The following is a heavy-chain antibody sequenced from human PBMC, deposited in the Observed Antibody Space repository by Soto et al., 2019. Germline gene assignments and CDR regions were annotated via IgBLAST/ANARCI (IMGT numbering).Heavy chain of an antibody. V-gene: IGHV3-23*01. CDR3: AKGGVAGTTYNWFDP. J-gene: IGHJ5*02. CDR1: GFTFSSYA. D-gene: IGHD1-7*01. Sequence: EVQLLESGGGLVQPGGSLRLSCAASGFTFSSYAMSWVRQAPGKGLEWVSAISGSGGSTYYADSVKGRLTISRDNSKNTLDLQMNSLRAEDTAVYYCAKGGVAGTTYNWFDPWGQGTLVTVSS. CDR2: ISGSGGST.